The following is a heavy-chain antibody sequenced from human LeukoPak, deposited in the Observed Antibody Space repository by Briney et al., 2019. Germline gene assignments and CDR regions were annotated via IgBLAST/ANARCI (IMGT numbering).Heavy chain of an antibody. CDR1: GYTFTSYA. D-gene: IGHD1-26*01. Sequence: SVKVSCKASGYTFTSYAISWVRQAPGQGLEWMGGIIPIFGTANYAQKFQGRVTITADESTSTAYMELSSLRSEDTAVYYCAREVGALKIFDYWGQGTLVTVSS. CDR3: AREVGALKIFDY. V-gene: IGHV1-69*13. CDR2: IIPIFGTA. J-gene: IGHJ4*02.